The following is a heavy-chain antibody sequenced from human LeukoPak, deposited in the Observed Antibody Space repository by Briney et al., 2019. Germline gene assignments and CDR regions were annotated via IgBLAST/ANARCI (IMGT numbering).Heavy chain of an antibody. Sequence: SETLSLTCTVSGGSISSYYWSWIRQPPGKGLEWIGYIYYSGSTNYNPSLKSRVTMSVDTSKNQFSLKLSSVTAADTAVYYCARSTQYYYDSSGRSLGIVDLWGRGTLVTVSS. CDR1: GGSISSYY. V-gene: IGHV4-59*01. J-gene: IGHJ2*01. D-gene: IGHD3-22*01. CDR2: IYYSGST. CDR3: ARSTQYYYDSSGRSLGIVDL.